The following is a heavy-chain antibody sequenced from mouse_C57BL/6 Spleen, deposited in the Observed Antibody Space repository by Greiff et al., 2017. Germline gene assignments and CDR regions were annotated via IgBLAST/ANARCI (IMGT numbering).Heavy chain of an antibody. CDR1: GYTFTSYW. CDR3: ARFGLGSWYFDV. J-gene: IGHJ1*03. V-gene: IGHV1-55*01. Sequence: VQLQQPGAELVKPGASVKMSCKASGYTFTSYWITWVKQRPGQGLEWIGDIYPGSGSTNYNEKFKSKATLTVDTSSSTAYMQLSSLTSEDSAVYYCARFGLGSWYFDVWSTGTTVTVSS. D-gene: IGHD3-1*01. CDR2: IYPGSGST.